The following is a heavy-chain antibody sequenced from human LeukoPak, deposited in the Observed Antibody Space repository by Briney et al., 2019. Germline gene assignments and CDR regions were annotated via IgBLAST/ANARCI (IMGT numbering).Heavy chain of an antibody. V-gene: IGHV3-7*01. D-gene: IGHD6-13*01. J-gene: IGHJ3*02. CDR2: IKEDGSEK. CDR1: GFTFSAHW. Sequence: GGSLRLSCAASGFTFSAHWMSWVRQAPGKGLEWVANIKEDGSEKYYVDSVKGRFTISRDNAKNSLYLQMNSLRAEDTALYYCVRDTSPRIAAVYYDAFDIWGQGTMVTVSS. CDR3: VRDTSPRIAAVYYDAFDI.